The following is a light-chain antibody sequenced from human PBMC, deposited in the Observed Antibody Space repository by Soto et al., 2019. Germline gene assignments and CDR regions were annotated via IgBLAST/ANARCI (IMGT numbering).Light chain of an antibody. Sequence: QSALTQPPSASGSPGQSVTISCTGTSSDVGGYNYVSWYQQHPGKAPKLMIYEVSKRRSGVPDRFSGSKSGNTASLTVSVLQAEDGADYYCSSYAGSNNYVFGTGTKVTVL. J-gene: IGLJ1*01. CDR2: EVS. CDR1: SSDVGGYNY. V-gene: IGLV2-8*01. CDR3: SSYAGSNNYV.